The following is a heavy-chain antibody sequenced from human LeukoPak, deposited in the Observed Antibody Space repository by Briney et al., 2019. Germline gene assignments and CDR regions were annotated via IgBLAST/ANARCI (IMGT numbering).Heavy chain of an antibody. CDR2: ISTSTTTI. J-gene: IGHJ6*03. D-gene: IGHD3-22*01. CDR3: ARDDSSGYYYPHYYMDV. CDR1: GFTFSSYS. Sequence: GGSLRLSCEASGFTFSSYSMNWVRQAPGKGLEWISYISTSTTTIYYADSVKGRFTISRDNAKNSLYLQMNSLRAEDTAVYYCARDDSSGYYYPHYYMDVWGKGTTVTISS. V-gene: IGHV3-48*04.